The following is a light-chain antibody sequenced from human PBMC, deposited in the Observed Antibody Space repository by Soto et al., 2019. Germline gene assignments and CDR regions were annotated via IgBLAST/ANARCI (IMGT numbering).Light chain of an antibody. J-gene: IGKJ2*01. CDR3: QYFGSSPPKYT. Sequence: EVVLTQSPGTLSLSPGERATLSCRASQTVSSSHLAWYQQKPGQAPRLLIYGASDRATDIPDRFSGSGSGTDFTLTISRLEPEDFAVYYCQYFGSSPPKYTFGQGTKLEIK. CDR1: QTVSSSH. CDR2: GAS. V-gene: IGKV3-20*01.